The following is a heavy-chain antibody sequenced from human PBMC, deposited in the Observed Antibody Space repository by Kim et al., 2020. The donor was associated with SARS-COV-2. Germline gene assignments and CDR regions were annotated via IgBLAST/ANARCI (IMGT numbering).Heavy chain of an antibody. CDR1: GGSISSYY. D-gene: IGHD3-3*01. Sequence: SETLSLTCTVSGGSISSYYWSWIRQPPGKGLEWIGYIYYSRSTNYNPSLKSRVTISVDTSKNQFSLKLSSVTAADTAVYYCARGESELGVFWSGLPTPHFDYWGQGTLVTVSS. J-gene: IGHJ4*02. CDR3: ARGESELGVFWSGLPTPHFDY. V-gene: IGHV4-59*13. CDR2: IYYSRST.